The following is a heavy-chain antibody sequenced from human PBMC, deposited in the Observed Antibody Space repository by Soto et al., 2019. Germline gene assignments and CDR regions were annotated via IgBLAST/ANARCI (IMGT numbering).Heavy chain of an antibody. Sequence: LVGSLRLSCAASGFTFSSYAMTWVRQAPGKGLEWVSSISFSDGGTYYADSVKGRLTISRDNSKNTLFLQMNSLRVEDTAVYYCVKDDRILGRRYFDLWGRGTLVTVSS. D-gene: IGHD2-15*01. J-gene: IGHJ2*01. V-gene: IGHV3-23*01. CDR1: GFTFSSYA. CDR3: VKDDRILGRRYFDL. CDR2: ISFSDGGT.